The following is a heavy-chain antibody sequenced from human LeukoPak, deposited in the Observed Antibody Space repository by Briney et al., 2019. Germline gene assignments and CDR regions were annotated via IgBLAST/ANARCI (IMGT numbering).Heavy chain of an antibody. V-gene: IGHV4-39*07. CDR3: ARDRTGSSGYYSRRFDP. Sequence: SETLSLTCTVSGGSISSSSYYWGWIRQPPGKGLEWIGSIYYSGSTYYNPSLKSRVTISVDTSKNQFSLKLSSVTAADTAVYYCARDRTGSSGYYSRRFDPWGQGTLVTVSS. J-gene: IGHJ5*02. CDR2: IYYSGST. CDR1: GGSISSSSYY. D-gene: IGHD3-22*01.